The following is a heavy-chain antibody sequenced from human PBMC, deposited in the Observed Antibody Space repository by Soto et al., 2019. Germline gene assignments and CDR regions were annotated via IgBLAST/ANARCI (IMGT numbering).Heavy chain of an antibody. V-gene: IGHV1-69*12. D-gene: IGHD4-17*01. Sequence: QVQLVQSGAEVKKPGSSVKVSCKASGGTFSSYAISWVRQAPGQGLEWMGGIIPIFGTANYAQKFQGRVTITADESTSTAYMELSSLRSEDTVVYYCARVTTVTTSSYYYYGMDVWGQGTTVTVSS. CDR3: ARVTTVTTSSYYYYGMDV. CDR2: IIPIFGTA. CDR1: GGTFSSYA. J-gene: IGHJ6*02.